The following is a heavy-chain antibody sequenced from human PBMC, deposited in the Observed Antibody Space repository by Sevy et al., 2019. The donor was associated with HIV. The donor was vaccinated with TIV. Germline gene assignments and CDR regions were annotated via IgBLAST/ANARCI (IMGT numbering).Heavy chain of an antibody. D-gene: IGHD3-16*01. CDR2: ISHDGSYQ. CDR3: AKGQGYDYIWGNERSEYYFDY. J-gene: IGHJ4*02. CDR1: RFTFSTYD. V-gene: IGHV3-30*18. Sequence: GGSLRLSCAASRFTFSTYDIHWVRQAPGKGLEWVAVISHDGSYQYYTDSVKGRFTISRDDSKNKGYLQMNSLRADDSGVYYCAKGQGYDYIWGNERSEYYFDYWGQGTLVTVSS.